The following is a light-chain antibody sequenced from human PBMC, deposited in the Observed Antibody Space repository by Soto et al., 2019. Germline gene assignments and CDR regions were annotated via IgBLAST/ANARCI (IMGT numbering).Light chain of an antibody. CDR2: KAS. V-gene: IGKV1-5*03. J-gene: IGKJ1*01. Sequence: DIQMTHSPSTLSASVGDRVTITCRASQNINSWLAWYQQKPGKAPKLLIYKASSLESGVPSRFSGSESGTEFTLTLSSLQPDDFATYYCQQHDNYLTFGQGTKVDIK. CDR3: QQHDNYLT. CDR1: QNINSW.